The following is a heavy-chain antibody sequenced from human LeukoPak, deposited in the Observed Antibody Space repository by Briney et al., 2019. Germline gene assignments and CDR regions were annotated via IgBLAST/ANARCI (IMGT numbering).Heavy chain of an antibody. CDR3: ASGYSSGWSIYYFDY. D-gene: IGHD6-19*01. CDR2: ISAYNGNT. J-gene: IGHJ4*02. CDR1: GYTFTSYG. Sequence: GASVKVSCKASGYTFTSYGISWVRQAPGQGLEWMGWISAYNGNTNYAQKLQGRVTMTTDTSTSTAYMELRSLRSDDTAVYYCASGYSSGWSIYYFDYWGQGTLVTVSS. V-gene: IGHV1-18*01.